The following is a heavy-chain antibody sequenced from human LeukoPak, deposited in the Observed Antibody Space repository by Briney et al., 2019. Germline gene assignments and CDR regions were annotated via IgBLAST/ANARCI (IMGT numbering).Heavy chain of an antibody. CDR1: GGTFSSYA. D-gene: IGHD5-12*01. J-gene: IGHJ5*02. V-gene: IGHV1-69*06. CDR3: ARYSGYDYLRWFDP. Sequence: SVKASCKASGGTFSSYAISWVRQAPGQGLEWMGGIIPIFGTANYAQKFQGRVTITADKSTSTAYMELSSLRSEDTAVYYCARYSGYDYLRWFDPWGQGTLVTVSS. CDR2: IIPIFGTA.